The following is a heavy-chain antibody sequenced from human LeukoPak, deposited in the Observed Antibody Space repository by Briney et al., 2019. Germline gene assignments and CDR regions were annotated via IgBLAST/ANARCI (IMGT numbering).Heavy chain of an antibody. D-gene: IGHD2-8*01. Sequence: PGGSLRLSCAAAGLTVSNYWMSWVRQAPGKGLVWVSRISSDGRIISYADSVKGRFTMSRDNAKNTLSLQMNSLRGEDAAVYYCVREDRILLGNDAFDIWGQGTMVTVSS. J-gene: IGHJ3*02. CDR2: ISSDGRII. CDR1: GLTVSNYW. CDR3: VREDRILLGNDAFDI. V-gene: IGHV3-74*01.